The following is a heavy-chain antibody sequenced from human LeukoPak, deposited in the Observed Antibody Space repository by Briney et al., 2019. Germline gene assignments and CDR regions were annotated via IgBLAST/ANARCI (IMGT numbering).Heavy chain of an antibody. D-gene: IGHD6-13*01. CDR3: ARDSSGWSGPIAAAGIFDP. CDR1: GSSISSAYY. Sequence: SETLSLTCTVPGSSISSAYYWGWIRQPPGKGLEWIGNIYHSESTYYNPSLKSRVTISVDTSKNQFSLKLSSVTAADTAVYYCARDSSGWSGPIAAAGIFDPWGQGTLVTVSS. CDR2: IYHSEST. V-gene: IGHV4-38-2*02. J-gene: IGHJ5*02.